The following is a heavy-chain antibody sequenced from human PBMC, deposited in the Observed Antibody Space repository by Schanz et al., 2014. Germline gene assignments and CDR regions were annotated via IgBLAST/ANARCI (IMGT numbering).Heavy chain of an antibody. CDR1: GFTFSSYA. CDR3: AKSLESCPGGRCSRGYFDY. J-gene: IGHJ4*02. D-gene: IGHD2-8*02. Sequence: EVQLVESGGGWVQPGGSLRLSCAASGFTFSSYAMSWVRQAPGKGLEWVSAISGSGGSTYYADSVKGRFTISRDNSKNTLYLQMNSLRAEDTAVYYCAKSLESCPGGRCSRGYFDYWGQGTLVTVSS. CDR2: ISGSGGST. V-gene: IGHV3-23*04.